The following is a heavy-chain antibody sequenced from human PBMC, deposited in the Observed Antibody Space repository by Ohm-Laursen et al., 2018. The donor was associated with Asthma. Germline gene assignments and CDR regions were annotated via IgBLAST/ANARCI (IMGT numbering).Heavy chain of an antibody. Sequence: SSVKVSCKASGGTFSSYAISWVRQAPGQGLEWMGGIIPIFGTANYAQKFQGRVTITADESTSTAYMELSSLRSEDTAVYYCAREQGMGYDFWSGYSAGYYGMDVWGQGTTVTVSS. J-gene: IGHJ6*02. V-gene: IGHV1-69*01. CDR2: IIPIFGTA. D-gene: IGHD3-3*01. CDR1: GGTFSSYA. CDR3: AREQGMGYDFWSGYSAGYYGMDV.